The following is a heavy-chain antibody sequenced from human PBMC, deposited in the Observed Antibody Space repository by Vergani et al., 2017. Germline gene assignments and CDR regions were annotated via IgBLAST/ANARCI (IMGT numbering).Heavy chain of an antibody. D-gene: IGHD6-19*01. Sequence: EVQLLESGGGLVQPGGSLRLSCAASGFTFSSYAMSWVRQAPGKGLEWVSAISGSGGSTYYAASVKGRVTISRDNSKNTLYLQMNSLRAEDTAVYYCAKDKQWVAGTPLFDYWGQGTLVTVSS. J-gene: IGHJ4*02. CDR2: ISGSGGST. V-gene: IGHV3-23*01. CDR1: GFTFSSYA. CDR3: AKDKQWVAGTPLFDY.